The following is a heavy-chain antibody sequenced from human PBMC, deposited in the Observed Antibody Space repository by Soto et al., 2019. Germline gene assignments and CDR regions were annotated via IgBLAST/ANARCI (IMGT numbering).Heavy chain of an antibody. CDR1: GSPFNSFF. J-gene: IGHJ4*02. Sequence: PGGPLRLSWAASGSPFNSFFMNWVRLAPGKGLEWVSSISSSSSYIYYADSVKGRFTISRDNAKNSLYLQMNSLRAEDTAVYYCARGSGHSTLDYWGQGTVVTLSA. V-gene: IGHV3-21*01. D-gene: IGHD2-2*01. CDR2: ISSSSSYI. CDR3: ARGSGHSTLDY.